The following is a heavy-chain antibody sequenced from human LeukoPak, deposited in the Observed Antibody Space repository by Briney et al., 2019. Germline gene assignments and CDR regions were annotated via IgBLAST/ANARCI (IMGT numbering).Heavy chain of an antibody. V-gene: IGHV3-48*02. D-gene: IGHD3-9*01. CDR2: IRTTAEGAKYA. J-gene: IGHJ4*02. CDR3: ATDQRYAFDY. CDR1: GFSFTDYP. Sequence: GGSLRLSCATSGFSFTDYPMNWGRQAPGKGLEWISNIRTTAEGAKYAYYADSVKGRVTISRDDGKNTLYLHMNSLRDDDTAVYYCATDQRYAFDYWGQGILVTVSS.